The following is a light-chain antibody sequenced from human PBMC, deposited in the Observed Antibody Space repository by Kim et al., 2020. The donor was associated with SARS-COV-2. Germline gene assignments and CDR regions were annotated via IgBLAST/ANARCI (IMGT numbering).Light chain of an antibody. Sequence: SPGERAAPPGRAGPSSVIRDLGWYTQRTGHAPTRPIYGAPSRATGIPDRCSGSGSGTDFTLTISRLGREEFAVYYCQQYGRSPLTFGGGTTVDIK. CDR1: PSSVIRD. CDR3: QQYGRSPLT. J-gene: IGKJ4*01. CDR2: GAP. V-gene: IGKV3-20*01.